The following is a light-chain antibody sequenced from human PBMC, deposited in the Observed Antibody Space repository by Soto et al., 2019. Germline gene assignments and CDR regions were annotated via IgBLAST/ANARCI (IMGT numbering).Light chain of an antibody. J-gene: IGKJ2*03. V-gene: IGKV3-15*01. Sequence: EILMTQSPATLSVSPGERATLSCRASQSVSSNLAWYQQKPGQAPRLLIYGASTRATGIPARFNGNGSGTEFTLTISSLQSEDFGVYYCQQYSQWPPSYSFGQGTKLEIK. CDR1: QSVSSN. CDR3: QQYSQWPPSYS. CDR2: GAS.